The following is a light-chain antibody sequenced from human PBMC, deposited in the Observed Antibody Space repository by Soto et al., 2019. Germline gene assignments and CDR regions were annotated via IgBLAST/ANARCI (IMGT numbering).Light chain of an antibody. J-gene: IGLJ3*02. V-gene: IGLV4-69*01. CDR3: QTWGTGIRV. CDR2: LTSDGSH. Sequence: QPVLTQSPSASASLGASVKLTCTLSSGHSSYAIAWHQQHPEKGPRYLMKLTSDGSHTKGDGIPDRFSGSSSGAERYLTISSLQSDDEADYYCQTWGTGIRVFGGGTKVTVL. CDR1: SGHSSYA.